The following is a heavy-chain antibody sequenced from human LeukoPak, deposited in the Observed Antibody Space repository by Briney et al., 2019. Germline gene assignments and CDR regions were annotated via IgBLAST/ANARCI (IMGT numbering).Heavy chain of an antibody. V-gene: IGHV4-34*01. Sequence: PSETLSLTCAVYGGSFSGYYWSWIRQPPGKGLEWIGEINHSGSTNYNPSLKSRVTISVDTSKNQFSLKLSSVTAADTAVYYCARGSGSYRHFDYWGQGTLVTVSS. CDR3: ARGSGSYRHFDY. J-gene: IGHJ4*02. D-gene: IGHD1-26*01. CDR1: GGSFSGYY. CDR2: INHSGST.